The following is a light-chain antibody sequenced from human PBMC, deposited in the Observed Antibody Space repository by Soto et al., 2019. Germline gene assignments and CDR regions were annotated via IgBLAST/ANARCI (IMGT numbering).Light chain of an antibody. J-gene: IGKJ4*01. V-gene: IGKV1-5*01. CDR1: QSISSW. Sequence: DIQMTQSPSTLSASVGDRVTITCRASQSISSWLAWYQQKPGKAPKLLIYDASSLESGVPSRFSGSGSGTEFTLTISSLQPDDFATYYCQQGSYTLTFGGGTKVDIK. CDR2: DAS. CDR3: QQGSYTLT.